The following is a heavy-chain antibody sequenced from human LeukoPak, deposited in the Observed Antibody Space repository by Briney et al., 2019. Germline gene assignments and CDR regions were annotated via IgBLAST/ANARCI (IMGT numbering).Heavy chain of an antibody. CDR3: ARGPPTYSSSWYSAYYYYYMDV. CDR1: GGSFSGYY. Sequence: PSETLSLTCAVYGGSFSGYYWSWIRQPPGKGLEWIGEINHSGSTNYNPSLKSRVTISVDMSKNQFSLELSSVTAADTAVYYYARGPPTYSSSWYSAYYYYYMDVWGKGTTVTVSS. J-gene: IGHJ6*03. D-gene: IGHD6-13*01. CDR2: INHSGST. V-gene: IGHV4-34*01.